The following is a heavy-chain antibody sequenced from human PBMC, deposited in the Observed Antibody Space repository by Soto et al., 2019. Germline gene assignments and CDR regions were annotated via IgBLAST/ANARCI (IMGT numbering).Heavy chain of an antibody. CDR2: IYYSGST. CDR3: ARSYGGNFDY. V-gene: IGHV4-59*12. Sequence: PSETLSLTCTVSGGSISSYYWSWIRQPPGKGLEWIGYIYYSGSTNYNPSLKSRVTISVDTSKNQFSLKLSSVTAADTAVYYCARSYGGNFDYWGQGTLVTSPQ. J-gene: IGHJ4*02. D-gene: IGHD4-17*01. CDR1: GGSISSYY.